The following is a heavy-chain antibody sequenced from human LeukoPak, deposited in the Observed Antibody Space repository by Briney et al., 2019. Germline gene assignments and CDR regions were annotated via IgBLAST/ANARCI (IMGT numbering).Heavy chain of an antibody. Sequence: GGSLRLSCAASGFNFAYAWMSWVRQAPGKGLEWVGRIKRKSDGGTIVYAAPVKGRFAISRDDSKNTLYLQMSSLKTVDTAVYYCTTLRLDYGGDSDYYYGMDVWGQGTTVTVSS. V-gene: IGHV3-15*01. D-gene: IGHD4-23*01. CDR2: IKRKSDGGTI. J-gene: IGHJ6*02. CDR1: GFNFAYAW. CDR3: TTLRLDYGGDSDYYYGMDV.